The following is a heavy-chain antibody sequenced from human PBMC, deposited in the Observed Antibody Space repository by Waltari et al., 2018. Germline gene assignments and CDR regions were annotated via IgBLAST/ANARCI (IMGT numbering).Heavy chain of an antibody. CDR3: AKDMGSQLGCDY. V-gene: IGHV3-9*01. D-gene: IGHD1-1*01. CDR1: GFTFDDYA. CDR2: ISWNSGSI. J-gene: IGHJ4*02. Sequence: EVQLVESGGGLVQPGRSLRLSCAASGFTFDDYAMHWVRQAPGKGLEWVSGISWNSGSIGYADSVQGRFTISRDNAKNSLYLQMNSLRAEDTALYYCAKDMGSQLGCDYWGQGTLVTVSS.